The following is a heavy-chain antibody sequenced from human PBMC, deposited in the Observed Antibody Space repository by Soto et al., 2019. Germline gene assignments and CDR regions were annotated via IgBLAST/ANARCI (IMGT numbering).Heavy chain of an antibody. D-gene: IGHD3-22*01. Sequence: GESLKISCKGSRYSFAGYWITWVRQKPGKGLEWMGRIDPSDSQTYYSPSFRGHVTISVTKSITTVFLQWSSLRASDTAMYYCARQIYDSDTGPNFQYYFDSWGQGTPVTVSS. V-gene: IGHV5-10-1*01. CDR2: IDPSDSQT. J-gene: IGHJ4*02. CDR1: RYSFAGYW. CDR3: ARQIYDSDTGPNFQYYFDS.